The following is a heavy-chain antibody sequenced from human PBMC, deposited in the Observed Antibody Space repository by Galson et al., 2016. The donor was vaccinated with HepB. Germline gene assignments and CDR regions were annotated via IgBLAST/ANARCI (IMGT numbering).Heavy chain of an antibody. CDR3: GRGDGSVVVVTFDY. J-gene: IGHJ4*02. D-gene: IGHD2-21*02. Sequence: SVKVSCKASGGTFSSFAISWMRQAPGQGLEWMGRIIPIFGSATYAQKFQGRLTITADKSTNTASMELSSPTSEDTAVYYCGRGDGSVVVVTFDYWGQGTLITVSS. CDR1: GGTFSSFA. CDR2: IIPIFGSA. V-gene: IGHV1-69*06.